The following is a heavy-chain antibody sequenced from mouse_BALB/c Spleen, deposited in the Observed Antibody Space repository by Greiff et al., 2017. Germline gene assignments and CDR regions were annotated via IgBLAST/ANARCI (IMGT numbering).Heavy chain of an antibody. CDR1: GFAFSSYD. CDR3: ARHNYYGSSFPFDY. V-gene: IGHV5-12-1*01. J-gene: IGHJ2*01. D-gene: IGHD1-1*01. CDR2: ISSGGGST. Sequence: EVKVVESGGGLVKPGGSLKLSCAASGFAFSSYDMSWVRQTPEKRLEWVAYISSGGGSTYYPDTVKGRFTISRDNAKNTLYLQMSSLKSEDTAMYYCARHNYYGSSFPFDYWGQGTTLTVSS.